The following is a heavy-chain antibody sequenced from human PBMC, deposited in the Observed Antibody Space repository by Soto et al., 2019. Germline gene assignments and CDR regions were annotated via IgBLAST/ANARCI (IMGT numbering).Heavy chain of an antibody. D-gene: IGHD2-8*02. Sequence: PGGSLRLSCVASGFNFSNYWMSWVRQTPGKGLEWVANIKQDGSDKYYVDSVKGRFTISRDNAKNSLYLQMNSLRADDTALYYCARCGISTTWCHWGQGTLVTVSS. J-gene: IGHJ4*02. CDR2: IKQDGSDK. CDR3: ARCGISTTWCH. V-gene: IGHV3-7*05. CDR1: GFNFSNYW.